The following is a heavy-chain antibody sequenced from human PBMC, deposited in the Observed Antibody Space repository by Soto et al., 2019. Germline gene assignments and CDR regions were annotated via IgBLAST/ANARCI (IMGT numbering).Heavy chain of an antibody. CDR3: ARDSHNDTGRSFDY. Sequence: SETLSLTCIVSVGSINGYNWSWVRQPAGKGLEWIGRTGSINYNPSLKSRVTMSVDTSKNQFSLKLDSVTAADTAVYYCARDSHNDTGRSFDYWGPGTLVTVSS. V-gene: IGHV4-4*07. J-gene: IGHJ4*02. D-gene: IGHD1-1*01. CDR1: VGSINGYN. CDR2: TGSI.